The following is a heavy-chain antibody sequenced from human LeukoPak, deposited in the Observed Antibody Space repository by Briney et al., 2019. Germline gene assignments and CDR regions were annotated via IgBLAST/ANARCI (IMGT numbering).Heavy chain of an antibody. CDR3: ASQSAGIAVEGAFDI. V-gene: IGHV1-69*13. CDR1: GGTFSSYA. J-gene: IGHJ3*02. Sequence: SVKVSCKASGGTFSSYAISWVRQAPGQGLEWMGGIIPIFGTANYAQKFQGRVTITADESTSTAYMELSSLRSEDTAVYYCASQSAGIAVEGAFDIWGQGTMVTVSS. CDR2: IIPIFGTA. D-gene: IGHD6-19*01.